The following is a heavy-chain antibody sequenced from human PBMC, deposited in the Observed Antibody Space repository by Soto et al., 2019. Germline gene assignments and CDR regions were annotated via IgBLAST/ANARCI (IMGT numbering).Heavy chain of an antibody. D-gene: IGHD2-2*01. CDR1: GYTFTSYG. Sequence: QVQLVQSGAEVKKPGASVKVSCKASGYTFTSYGISWVRQAPGQGREGMGWISDYNGNTKYVQKVQGRGTMTTDTATSPADRELGSLRPDDTAVYPRAGDAAADQNDYWGEGNQVTVSS. V-gene: IGHV1-18*01. J-gene: IGHJ4*02. CDR3: AGDAAADQNDY. CDR2: ISDYNGNT.